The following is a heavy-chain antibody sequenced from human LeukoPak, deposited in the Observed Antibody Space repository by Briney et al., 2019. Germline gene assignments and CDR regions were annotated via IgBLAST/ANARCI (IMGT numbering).Heavy chain of an antibody. CDR1: SGSISSGVYY. D-gene: IGHD6-13*01. J-gene: IGHJ4*02. V-gene: IGHV4-30-4*01. CDR3: VRGLDSSSYVDS. CDR2: IYYSGSA. Sequence: SETLSLTCTVSSGSISSGVYYWSWIRQPPGKGLEWIGYIYYSGSAYYSPSLKSRLIMSVDTSKNQFSLKLSSVTAADTAVYYCVRGLDSSSYVDSWGQGTLVTVSS.